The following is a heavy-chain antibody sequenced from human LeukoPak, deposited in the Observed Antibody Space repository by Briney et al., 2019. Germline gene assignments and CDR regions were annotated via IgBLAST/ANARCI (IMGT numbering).Heavy chain of an antibody. V-gene: IGHV3-30*04. J-gene: IGHJ4*02. CDR3: ARDRGYSYGHNFDY. D-gene: IGHD5-18*01. Sequence: SGGSLRLSCAASGFTFSSYTMHWVRRAPGKGLEWVSLILSDGSNKYYADSVKDRFTISRDNSKNTLYLQMNSLRAEDTALYYCARDRGYSYGHNFDYWGQGTLVTASS. CDR2: ILSDGSNK. CDR1: GFTFSSYT.